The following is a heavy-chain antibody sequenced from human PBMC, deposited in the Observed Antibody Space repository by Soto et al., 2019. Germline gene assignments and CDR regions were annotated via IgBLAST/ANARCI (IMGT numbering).Heavy chain of an antibody. D-gene: IGHD6-13*01. Sequence: GASVKVSCKASGYTFTSYGISWVRQAPGQGLEWMGWISAYNGNTNYAQKLQGRVTMTTDTSTSTAYMELRSLRSDDTAVYYCARDSEVGSPIAAAGPPWFDPWGQGTLVTVSS. V-gene: IGHV1-18*01. CDR3: ARDSEVGSPIAAAGPPWFDP. J-gene: IGHJ5*02. CDR2: ISAYNGNT. CDR1: GYTFTSYG.